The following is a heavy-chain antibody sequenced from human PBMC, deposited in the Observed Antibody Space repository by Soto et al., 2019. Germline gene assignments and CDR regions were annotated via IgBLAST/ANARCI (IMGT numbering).Heavy chain of an antibody. J-gene: IGHJ4*02. D-gene: IGHD4-17*01. V-gene: IGHV3-23*01. Sequence: PGGSLRLSCAASGFTFSSYAMSWVRQAPGKGLEWVSAISGSGGSTYYADSVKGRFTISRDNSKNTLYLQMNSLRAEDTAVYYCAKDLMPYGDYPYFDYWGQGTLVTVSS. CDR2: ISGSGGST. CDR1: GFTFSSYA. CDR3: AKDLMPYGDYPYFDY.